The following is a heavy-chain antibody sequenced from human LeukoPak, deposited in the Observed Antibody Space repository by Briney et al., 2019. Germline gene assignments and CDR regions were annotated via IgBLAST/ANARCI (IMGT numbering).Heavy chain of an antibody. V-gene: IGHV3-23*01. CDR2: ISGSGCST. J-gene: IGHJ4*02. D-gene: IGHD4-17*01. Sequence: GGSLRLSCAASGFTFSTYAMSWVRQAPGKGLEWVSAISGSGCSTYYADSVKGRFTISRDNPKNTLYLQMNSLRAEDPAVYYCAKSETTVTTPYYFDYWGQGTLVTVSS. CDR1: GFTFSTYA. CDR3: AKSETTVTTPYYFDY.